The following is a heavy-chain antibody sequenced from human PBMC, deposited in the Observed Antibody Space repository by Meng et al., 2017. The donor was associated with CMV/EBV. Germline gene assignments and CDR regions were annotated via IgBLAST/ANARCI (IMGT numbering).Heavy chain of an antibody. J-gene: IGHJ4*02. CDR1: GSTFTSYY. D-gene: IGHD5-18*01. V-gene: IGHV1-46*01. CDR2: INPSGGST. Sequence: SGSTFTSYYMHWGRPAPGQGLEWMGIINPSGGSTSYAQKFQGRVTMTRDTSTSTVYMELSSLRSEDTAVYYCARVDVDTAMDEEGFDYWGQGTLVTVSS. CDR3: ARVDVDTAMDEEGFDY.